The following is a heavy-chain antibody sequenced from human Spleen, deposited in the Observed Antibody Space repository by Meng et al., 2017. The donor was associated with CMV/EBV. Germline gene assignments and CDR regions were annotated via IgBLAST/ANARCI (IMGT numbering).Heavy chain of an antibody. CDR2: IDWDDDK. D-gene: IGHD2-2*02. CDR1: GFSLSTSGMR. V-gene: IGHV2-70D*14. Sequence: SGPTLVKPTQTLTLTCTFTGFSLSTSGMRVSWIRQPPGKALEWLARIDWDDDKFYSTSLKTRLTISKDTSKNPVVLTMTNMDPVDTATYYCARINTDCFSTSCYTYYFDYWGQGTLVTVSS. J-gene: IGHJ4*02. CDR3: ARINTDCFSTSCYTYYFDY.